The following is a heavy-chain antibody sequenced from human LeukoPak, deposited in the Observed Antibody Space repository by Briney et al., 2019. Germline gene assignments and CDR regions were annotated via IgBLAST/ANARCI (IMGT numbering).Heavy chain of an antibody. CDR2: ISGSGGST. Sequence: PGGTLRLSCAASGFTFSSYGMSWVRQAPGKGLEWVSAISGSGGSTYYADSVKGRFTISRDNSKNTLYLQMNSLRAEDTAVYYCAKGSSGYLDWFDPWGQGTLVTVSS. V-gene: IGHV3-23*01. CDR1: GFTFSSYG. J-gene: IGHJ5*02. D-gene: IGHD3-22*01. CDR3: AKGSSGYLDWFDP.